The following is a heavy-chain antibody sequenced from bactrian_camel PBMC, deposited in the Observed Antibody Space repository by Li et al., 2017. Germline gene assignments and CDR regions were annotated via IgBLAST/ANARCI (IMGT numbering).Heavy chain of an antibody. V-gene: IGHV3S42*01. CDR1: GSIKRGSLC. J-gene: IGHJ6*01. D-gene: IGHD1*01. Sequence: DVQLVESGGGSVQAGGSLRLSCAVNGSIKRGSLCMGWFRQVPGKEREGVAAIDSDTVTTRYADSVKGRFSISKDNAGSTLYLQMNDLRPEDTAMYFCAARPINTRDCVAGGTAEFGYWGQGTQVTVS. CDR2: IDSDTVTT. CDR3: AARPINTRDCVAGGTAEFGY.